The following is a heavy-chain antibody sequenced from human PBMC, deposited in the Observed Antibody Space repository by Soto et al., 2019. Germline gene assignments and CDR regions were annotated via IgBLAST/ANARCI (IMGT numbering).Heavy chain of an antibody. CDR1: GASMSGYY. CDR2: ISYSAGA. Sequence: QVQLLESGPGLVKPSETLSLTCTVSGASMSGYYWSWVRQPPGRGLEWIGDISYSAGANYSPSLKRRVTISVDTSKHQFSLKLSSVTAADTAVYYCARDDRDGYTYGYYFDYWSQGTLVTVSS. J-gene: IGHJ4*02. CDR3: ARDDRDGYTYGYYFDY. D-gene: IGHD5-12*01. V-gene: IGHV4-59*01.